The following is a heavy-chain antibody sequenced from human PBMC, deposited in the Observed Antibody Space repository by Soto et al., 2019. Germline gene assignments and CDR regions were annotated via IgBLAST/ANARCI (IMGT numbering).Heavy chain of an antibody. CDR3: ARVYGGGDGYNHDAFDI. V-gene: IGHV1-46*01. J-gene: IGHJ3*02. D-gene: IGHD3-16*01. CDR1: GYTFTSYY. Sequence: GASVKVSCKASGYTFTSYYMHWVRQAPGQGLEWMGIINPSGGSTSYAQKFQGRVTMTRDTSTSTVYMELSSLRSEDTAVYYCARVYGGGDGYNHDAFDIWGQGTMLTVSS. CDR2: INPSGGST.